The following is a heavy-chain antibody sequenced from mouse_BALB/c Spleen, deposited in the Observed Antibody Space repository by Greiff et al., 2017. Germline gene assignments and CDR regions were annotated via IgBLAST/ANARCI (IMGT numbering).Heavy chain of an antibody. CDR2: IHYSGST. Sequence: DVKLVESGPDLVKPSQSLSLTCTVTGYSITSGYSCHWIRQFPGNKLEWMGYIHYSGSTNYNPSLKSRISITRDTSKNQFFLQLNSVTTEDTATYYCSREGSSYAMDYWGQGTSVTVSS. J-gene: IGHJ4*01. CDR1: GYSITSGYS. CDR3: SREGSSYAMDY. D-gene: IGHD1-1*01. V-gene: IGHV3-1*02.